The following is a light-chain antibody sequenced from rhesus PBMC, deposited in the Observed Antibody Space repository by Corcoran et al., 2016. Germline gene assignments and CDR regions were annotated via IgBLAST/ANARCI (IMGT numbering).Light chain of an antibody. CDR2: AAS. J-gene: IGKJ4*01. CDR1: QGISNS. CDR3: LQHNSYPVT. Sequence: DVRMTQSPSSLSASVGDTVTITCRASQGISNSLNWFQQKPGKAPKLLIFAASSLGRGVPSRFSGSGSGTDFTLTISSLQPEGFAVYYCLQHNSYPVTFGGGTKVELK. V-gene: IGKV1-28*03.